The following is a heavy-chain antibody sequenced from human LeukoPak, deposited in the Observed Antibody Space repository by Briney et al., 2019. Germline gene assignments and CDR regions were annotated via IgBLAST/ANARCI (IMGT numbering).Heavy chain of an antibody. J-gene: IGHJ4*02. CDR1: GFTFSDYY. Sequence: GGSLRLSCAASGFTFSDYYMTWIRQAPGKGLEWVSHITSTGATIYYADSVKGRFTISRDNAKNSLSLQRNSLRAEDTAVYFCARVPSSGYSPFDYWGQGILVTVSS. CDR2: ITSTGATI. V-gene: IGHV3-11*01. CDR3: ARVPSSGYSPFDY. D-gene: IGHD3-22*01.